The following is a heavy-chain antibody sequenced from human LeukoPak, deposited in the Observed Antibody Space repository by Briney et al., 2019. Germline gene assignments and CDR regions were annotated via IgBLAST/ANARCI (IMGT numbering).Heavy chain of an antibody. J-gene: IGHJ4*02. CDR2: ISASAAMT. CDR3: AKDRSIGTYYTFDH. V-gene: IGHV3-23*01. D-gene: IGHD1-26*01. CDR1: GFTFNNYV. Sequence: GRSLRLSCEASGFTFNNYVMTWVRQAPGKGLEWVSSISASAAMTYYADSVKGRFTVSRDNSNNRLYLHMSGLTAADTAVYYCAKDRSIGTYYTFDHWGQGSLVTVSS.